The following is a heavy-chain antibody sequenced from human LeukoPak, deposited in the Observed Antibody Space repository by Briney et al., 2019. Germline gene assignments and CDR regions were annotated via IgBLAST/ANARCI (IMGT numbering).Heavy chain of an antibody. D-gene: IGHD4-17*01. CDR2: ISGSGDRT. J-gene: IGHJ4*02. Sequence: GGSLRLSCAASGFTFSSYAISWVRQAPGKGLEWVSAISGSGDRTYYADSVKGRFTISRDNSKNTLFLQMNSPRADDTAVYYCASRPRGDSHFVDWGQGTLVTVSS. CDR1: GFTFSSYA. V-gene: IGHV3-23*01. CDR3: ASRPRGDSHFVD.